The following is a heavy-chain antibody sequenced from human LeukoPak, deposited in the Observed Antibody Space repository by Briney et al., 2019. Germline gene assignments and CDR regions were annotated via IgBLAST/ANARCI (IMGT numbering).Heavy chain of an antibody. D-gene: IGHD3-10*01. CDR1: GFTFSSYS. V-gene: IGHV3-21*04. Sequence: GGSLRLSCAASGFTFSSYSMNWVRQAPGKGLEWVSSISSSSSYIYYADSVKGRFTISRDNAKNSLSLQLNTLRAEDTAVYYCARWSHVSGRWFLDNWGRGTLVSVSS. J-gene: IGHJ4*02. CDR2: ISSSSSYI. CDR3: ARWSHVSGRWFLDN.